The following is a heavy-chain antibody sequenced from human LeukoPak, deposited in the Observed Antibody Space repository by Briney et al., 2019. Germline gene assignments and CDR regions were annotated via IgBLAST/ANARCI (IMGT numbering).Heavy chain of an antibody. J-gene: IGHJ4*02. CDR3: ARDADDFWSGYFEY. D-gene: IGHD3-3*01. CDR2: IYSGGST. Sequence: GGSLRLSCAASGFTVSSNYMSWVRQAPGKGLEWVSVIYSGGSTYYADSVKGRFTISRDNSKSTLYLQMNSLRAEDTAVYYCARDADDFWSGYFEYWGQGTLVTVSS. CDR1: GFTVSSNY. V-gene: IGHV3-53*01.